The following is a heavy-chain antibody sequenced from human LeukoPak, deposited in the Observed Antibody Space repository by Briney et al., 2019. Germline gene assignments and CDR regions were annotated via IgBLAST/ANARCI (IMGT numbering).Heavy chain of an antibody. V-gene: IGHV3-30*18. CDR1: GFTFSSYG. Sequence: GGSLRLSCAASGFTFSSYGMHWVRQASGKGLEWVAVISYDGSNKYYTDSVKGRFTISRDNSKNTLYLQLNSLKPEDTAVYYCAKDTRCGGDCYSVGNYWGQGTLVTVSS. D-gene: IGHD2-21*02. CDR3: AKDTRCGGDCYSVGNY. J-gene: IGHJ4*02. CDR2: ISYDGSNK.